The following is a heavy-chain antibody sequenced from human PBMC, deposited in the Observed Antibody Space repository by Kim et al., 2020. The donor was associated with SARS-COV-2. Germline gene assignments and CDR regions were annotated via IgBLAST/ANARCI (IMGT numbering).Heavy chain of an antibody. CDR3: ARRGMATILFDY. CDR2: IYYSGST. D-gene: IGHD5-12*01. CDR1: GGSISSSSYY. Sequence: SETLSLTCTVSGGSISSSSYYWGWIRQPPGKGLEWIGSIYYSGSTYYNPSLKSRVTISVDTSKNQFSLKLSSVTAADTAVYYCARRGMATILFDYWGQGT. J-gene: IGHJ4*02. V-gene: IGHV4-39*01.